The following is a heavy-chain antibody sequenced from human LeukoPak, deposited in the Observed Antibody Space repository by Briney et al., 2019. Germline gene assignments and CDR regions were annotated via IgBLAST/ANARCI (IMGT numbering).Heavy chain of an antibody. CDR3: AKPKIGSYYYYYYGMDV. D-gene: IGHD3-10*01. V-gene: IGHV3-23*01. Sequence: GGSLRLSCAASGFTFSSYAMSWVRQAPGKGLEWVSAISGSGGSTYYADSVKGRFTISRDNSKNTLYLQMNSLRAKDTAVYYCAKPKIGSYYYYYYGMDVWGQGTTVTVSS. CDR2: ISGSGGST. J-gene: IGHJ6*02. CDR1: GFTFSSYA.